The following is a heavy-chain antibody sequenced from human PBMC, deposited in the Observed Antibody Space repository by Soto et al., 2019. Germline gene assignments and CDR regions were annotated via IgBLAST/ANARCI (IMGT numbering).Heavy chain of an antibody. Sequence: EVQLVESGGGLVQPGGSLRLSCEASAFTLSSYWMSWVRQAPGKGLEWVANTKPDGSEKYYVDSVKGRFTISRDNTKNSLYLQMSTLRPEDTAIYYCARDYEFGFDIWGQGTLVTVSS. J-gene: IGHJ3*02. CDR1: AFTLSSYW. D-gene: IGHD3-22*01. CDR3: ARDYEFGFDI. CDR2: TKPDGSEK. V-gene: IGHV3-7*01.